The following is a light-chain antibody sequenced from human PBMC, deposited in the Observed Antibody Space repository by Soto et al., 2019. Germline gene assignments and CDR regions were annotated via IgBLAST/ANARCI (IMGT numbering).Light chain of an antibody. CDR2: DAS. J-gene: IGKJ5*01. V-gene: IGKV3-15*01. CDR3: QQYSNWPPIT. CDR1: QVVTTN. Sequence: EIVMTQSPDTLSLSPGERATLSCGASQVVTTNLAWYQQKPGQAPRLLIYDASTRAAGIPARFSGTGSGTEFTLTISSLQSEDFAVYYCQQYSNWPPITFGQGTRLEIK.